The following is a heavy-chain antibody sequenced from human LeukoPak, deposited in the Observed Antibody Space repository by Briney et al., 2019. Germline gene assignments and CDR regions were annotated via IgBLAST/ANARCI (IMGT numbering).Heavy chain of an antibody. CDR2: ISAYNGNT. J-gene: IGHJ4*02. CDR3: ARGGAWVAYCGGDCYYFDY. V-gene: IGHV1-18*01. CDR1: GYTFTSYG. D-gene: IGHD2-21*02. Sequence: ASVKVSCKASGYTFTSYGISWVRQAPGQGLEWMGWISAYNGNTNYAQKLQGRVTMTTDTSMSTAYMELRSLRSDDTAVYYCARGGAWVAYCGGDCYYFDYWGQGTLVTVSS.